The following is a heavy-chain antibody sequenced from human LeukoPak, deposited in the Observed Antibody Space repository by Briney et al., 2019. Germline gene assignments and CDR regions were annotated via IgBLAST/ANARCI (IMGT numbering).Heavy chain of an antibody. J-gene: IGHJ4*02. D-gene: IGHD6-13*01. Sequence: SETLSLTCTVSRYSISSGFYWAWIRQPPGKGLEWIGYIYYSGSTNYNPSLKSRVTISVDTSKNQFSLRLSSVTAADTAVYYCARVTGYMTEDYFDYWGQGTLITVSS. CDR2: IYYSGST. CDR3: ARVTGYMTEDYFDY. CDR1: RYSISSGFY. V-gene: IGHV4-61*01.